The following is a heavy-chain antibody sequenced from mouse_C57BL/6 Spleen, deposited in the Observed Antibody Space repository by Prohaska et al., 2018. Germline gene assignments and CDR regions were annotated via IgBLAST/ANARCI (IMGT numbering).Heavy chain of an antibody. CDR1: GYTFTSYD. D-gene: IGHD4-1*01. CDR3: ARRTDWYFDV. Sequence: LKLSCKASGYTFTSYDINWVKQRPGQGLEWIGWIYPIDGSTKYNEKFKGKATLTVDTSSSTAYMELHSLTSDDSAVYFCARRTDWYFDVWGTGTTVTVSS. J-gene: IGHJ1*03. CDR2: IYPIDGST. V-gene: IGHV1-85*01.